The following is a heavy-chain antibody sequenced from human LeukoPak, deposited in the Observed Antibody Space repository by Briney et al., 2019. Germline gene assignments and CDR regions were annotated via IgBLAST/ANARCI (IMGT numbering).Heavy chain of an antibody. D-gene: IGHD2-2*01. CDR2: IWYDGSKT. CDR3: ARDCSSTSCPYFVY. J-gene: IGHJ4*02. V-gene: IGHV3-33*01. CDR1: GFTFSSHG. Sequence: GGSLRLSCAASGFTFSSHGMHWVRQAPGKGLEWVALIWYDGSKTYYGDSVRGRFTISRDNSKNTLYLQMNSLRAEDTAVYYCARDCSSTSCPYFVYWGQGTLVTVSS.